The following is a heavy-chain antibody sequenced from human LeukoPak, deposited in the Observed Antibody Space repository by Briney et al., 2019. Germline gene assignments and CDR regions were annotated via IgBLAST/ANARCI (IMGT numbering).Heavy chain of an antibody. CDR3: ARPSTRAARPINCFDY. Sequence: RLCLTCAVSGVSLRGYYWCWIRQSPGKGLEWIGGINHSGSTDSNPSLKSRVTISVDTSKHQFSLKRSSVTAADTALYYSARPSTRAARPINCFDYWGQGTLVTVSS. V-gene: IGHV4-34*01. CDR1: GVSLRGYY. CDR2: INHSGST. D-gene: IGHD2-15*01. J-gene: IGHJ4*02.